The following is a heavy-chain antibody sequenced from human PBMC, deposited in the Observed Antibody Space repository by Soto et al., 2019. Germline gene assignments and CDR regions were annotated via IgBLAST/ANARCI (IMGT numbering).Heavy chain of an antibody. CDR2: FSGNGPAS. J-gene: IGHJ3*02. CDR1: RFTSVNHA. Sequence: EVLLLESGGGYVQPGGSLRLSCVGSRFTSVNHAMSWVRQGPGKGLEWVSGFSGNGPASHYADSVKGRFTISRDISKNTIFLHMNSLRGEDTAMYYCAKKQYSGDGFDIWGRGTLVTVSP. D-gene: IGHD5-18*01. V-gene: IGHV3-23*01. CDR3: AKKQYSGDGFDI.